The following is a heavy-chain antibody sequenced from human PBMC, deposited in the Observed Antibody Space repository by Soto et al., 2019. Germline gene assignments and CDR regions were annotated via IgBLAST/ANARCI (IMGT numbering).Heavy chain of an antibody. D-gene: IGHD3-22*01. Sequence: GGSLRLSCTASGFTFSSYAMNWVRQAPGKGLEWVAVISYSGSNTYYADSVKGRFTISRDNSKNTLYLQMNSLRAEDTAVYYCARDYYDSSGYPRRIDYWGQGTLVTVSS. J-gene: IGHJ4*02. CDR3: ARDYYDSSGYPRRIDY. CDR1: GFTFSSYA. V-gene: IGHV3-23*01. CDR2: ISYSGSNT.